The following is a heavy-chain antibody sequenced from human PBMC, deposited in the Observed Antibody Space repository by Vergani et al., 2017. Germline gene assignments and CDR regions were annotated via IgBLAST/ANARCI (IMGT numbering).Heavy chain of an antibody. D-gene: IGHD6-13*01. Sequence: VQLVQSGAEVKKPGESLKISCKASGYTFTGYYMHWVRQAPGQGLEWMGWINPNSGGTNYAQKFQGRVTMTRDTSISTAYMELSRLRSDDTAVYYCARDRSGSSWYGPYYYYMDVWGKGP. CDR2: INPNSGGT. J-gene: IGHJ6*03. CDR1: GYTFTGYY. V-gene: IGHV1-2*02. CDR3: ARDRSGSSWYGPYYYYMDV.